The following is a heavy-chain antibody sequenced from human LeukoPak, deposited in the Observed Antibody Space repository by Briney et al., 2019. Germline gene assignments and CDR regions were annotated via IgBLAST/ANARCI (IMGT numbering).Heavy chain of an antibody. CDR3: ARLMGATVSAFDI. CDR2: IYYSGST. Sequence: SETLSLTCTVSGGSISSYYWSWIRQPPGKGLEWIGYIYYSGSTNYNPSLKSRVTISVDTSKNQFSLKLSSVTAADTAVYYCARLMGATVSAFDIWGQGTMVTASS. V-gene: IGHV4-59*01. D-gene: IGHD1-26*01. J-gene: IGHJ3*02. CDR1: GGSISSYY.